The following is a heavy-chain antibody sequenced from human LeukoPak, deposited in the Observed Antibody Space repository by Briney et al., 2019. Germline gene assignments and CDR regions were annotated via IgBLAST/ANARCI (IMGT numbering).Heavy chain of an antibody. J-gene: IGHJ6*03. CDR1: GYTFTSYD. CDR3: ARAGYCSGGSCHYYYYYMDV. D-gene: IGHD2-15*01. V-gene: IGHV1-8*01. Sequence: ASVKVSCKASGYTFTSYDINWVRQATGQGLEWMGWMNPNSGNTGYAQKFQGRVTMTRNTSISTAYMELSSLRSEDTAVYYCARAGYCSGGSCHYYYYYMDVWGKGTTVTIPS. CDR2: MNPNSGNT.